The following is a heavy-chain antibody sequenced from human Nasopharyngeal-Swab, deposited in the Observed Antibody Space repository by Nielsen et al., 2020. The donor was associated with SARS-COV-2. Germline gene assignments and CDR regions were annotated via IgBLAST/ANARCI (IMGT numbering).Heavy chain of an antibody. CDR3: ARLNGIAAAGTGWFDP. CDR1: GGSFSGYY. V-gene: IGHV4-31*11. Sequence: SETLSLTCAVYGGSFSGYYWSWIRQHPGKGLEWIGYIYYSGSTYYNPSLKSRVTISVDTSKNQLSLKLSSVTAADTAVYYCARLNGIAAAGTGWFDPWGQGTLVTVSS. CDR2: IYYSGST. D-gene: IGHD6-13*01. J-gene: IGHJ5*02.